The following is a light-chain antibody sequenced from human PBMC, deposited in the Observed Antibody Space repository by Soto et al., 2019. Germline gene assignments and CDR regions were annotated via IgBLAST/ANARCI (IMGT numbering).Light chain of an antibody. CDR3: SSYAASNNFYFV. J-gene: IGLJ3*02. V-gene: IGLV2-8*01. Sequence: QSALTQPPSASGSPGQSVTISCTGTSSDVGGYNYVSWYQQYPGRAPKLMIYEVTKRPSGVPDRFSGSKSSNTASLPVSGLQAEDEADYYCSSYAASNNFYFVFGGGTQLTVL. CDR1: SSDVGGYNY. CDR2: EVT.